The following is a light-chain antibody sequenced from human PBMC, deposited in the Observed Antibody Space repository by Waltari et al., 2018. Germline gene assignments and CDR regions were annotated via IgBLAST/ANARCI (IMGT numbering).Light chain of an antibody. V-gene: IGLV6-57*01. CDR3: QSYDSRNPWV. Sequence: FVLTQPHSLSAAPGQRVTISCISSRGNIDSNYGHWYQQRPGSSPLIVIYEDNKRPSGVPDRFSGSIDTSTNSASLTISGLKTEDEADYYCQSYDSRNPWVFGGGTKLTVL. CDR1: RGNIDSNY. J-gene: IGLJ3*02. CDR2: EDN.